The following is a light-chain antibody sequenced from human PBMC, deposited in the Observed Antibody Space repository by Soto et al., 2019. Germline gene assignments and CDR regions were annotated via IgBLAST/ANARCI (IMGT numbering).Light chain of an antibody. Sequence: QSVLTQPPSASGTPGQRVTISCSGSSSNIGSNTVNWYQQLPGTAPKLLICSNNQRPSWVPDRFSGSKSGTSASLAISGLQSEDEADYYCAAWDDSLNGVVFGGGTKLTVL. CDR2: SNN. J-gene: IGLJ2*01. CDR1: SSNIGSNT. V-gene: IGLV1-44*01. CDR3: AAWDDSLNGVV.